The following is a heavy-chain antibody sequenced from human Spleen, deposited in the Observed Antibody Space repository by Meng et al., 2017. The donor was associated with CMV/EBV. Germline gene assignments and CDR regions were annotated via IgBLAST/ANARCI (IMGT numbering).Heavy chain of an antibody. J-gene: IGHJ4*02. CDR1: GGSISSSSYY. CDR3: ARGVRWVDY. V-gene: IGHV4-39*07. D-gene: IGHD5-24*01. CDR2: IYYSGST. Sequence: GSLRLSCTVSGGSISSSSYYWGWIRQPPGKGLEWIGSIYYSGSTYYNPSLKSRVTISVDTSKNQFSLKLTSVTAADTAVYYCARGVRWVDYWGQGTLVTVSS.